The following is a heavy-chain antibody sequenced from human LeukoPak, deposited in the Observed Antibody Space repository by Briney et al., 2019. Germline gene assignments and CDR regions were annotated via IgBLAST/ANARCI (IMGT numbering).Heavy chain of an antibody. D-gene: IGHD2-2*01. J-gene: IGHJ3*02. V-gene: IGHV3-23*01. Sequence: GGSLRLSCAVWGFTFSSYAMTWVRQAPGKGLEWVSVISASGGSTFCAASVKGRFTVSRDKSRNTLSLKKDSLGADDTAVYYCAIDQRTSSIKGAFDIRGQGTMVTVSS. CDR2: ISASGGST. CDR3: AIDQRTSSIKGAFDI. CDR1: GFTFSSYA.